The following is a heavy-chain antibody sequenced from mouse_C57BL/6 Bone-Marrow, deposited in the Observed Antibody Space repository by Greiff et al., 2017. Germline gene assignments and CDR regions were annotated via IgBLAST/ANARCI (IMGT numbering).Heavy chain of an antibody. CDR1: GFTFSDAW. V-gene: IGHV6-6*01. Sequence: EVKVEESGGGLVQPGGSMKLSCAASGFTFSDAWMDWVRQSPEKGLEWVADIRNKANNHATYYAESVKGRFTISRDDSKSSVYLQMNSLRAEDTGIYCCTRGDGYPFAYWGQGTLVTVAA. CDR2: IRNKANNHAT. D-gene: IGHD2-3*01. J-gene: IGHJ3*01. CDR3: TRGDGYPFAY.